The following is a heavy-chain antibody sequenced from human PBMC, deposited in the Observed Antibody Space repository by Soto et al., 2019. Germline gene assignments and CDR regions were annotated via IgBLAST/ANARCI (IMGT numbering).Heavy chain of an antibody. D-gene: IGHD2-8*02. V-gene: IGHV4-59*08. CDR1: GGSISSYY. CDR2: IYYSGST. CDR3: ARLDSGGDYYYGMDV. J-gene: IGHJ6*02. Sequence: SETLSLTCTVSGGSISSYYWSWIRQPPGKGLEWIGYIYYSGSTNYNPSLKGRVTISVDTSKNQFSLKLSSVTAADTAVYYCARLDSGGDYYYGMDVWGQGTTVTVSS.